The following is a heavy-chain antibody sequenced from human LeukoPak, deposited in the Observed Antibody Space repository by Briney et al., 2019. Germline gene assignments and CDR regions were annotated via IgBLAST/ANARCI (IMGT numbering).Heavy chain of an antibody. D-gene: IGHD6-13*01. Sequence: ASVKVSCKASGYTFTSYYMHWVRQAPGQGLEWMGIINPSGGSTSYAQKFQGRVTITADESTSTAYMELSSLRSEDTAVYYCARGGAGPRLDDYYGMDVWGQGTTVTVSS. V-gene: IGHV1-46*01. CDR3: ARGGAGPRLDDYYGMDV. CDR2: INPSGGST. CDR1: GYTFTSYY. J-gene: IGHJ6*02.